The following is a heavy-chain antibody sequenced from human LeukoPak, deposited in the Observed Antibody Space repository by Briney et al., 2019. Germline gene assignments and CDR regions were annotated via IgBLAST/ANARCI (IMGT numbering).Heavy chain of an antibody. CDR3: AKENFRSNDY. CDR2: ITGSGGRT. D-gene: IGHD3-3*01. V-gene: IGHV3-23*01. J-gene: IGHJ4*02. CDR1: GFTFSSYA. Sequence: PGGSLRLSCAASGFTFSSYAMSWVRQAPGKGLEWVSGITGSGGRTYYADSVKGRFTISRDNSKNTLYLQMNSLGAEDTAMYYCAKENFRSNDYWGQGTLVTVSS.